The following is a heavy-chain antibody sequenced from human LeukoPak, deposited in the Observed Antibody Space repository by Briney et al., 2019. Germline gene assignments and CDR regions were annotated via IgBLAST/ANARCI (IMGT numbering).Heavy chain of an antibody. Sequence: SVKVSCKASGGTFSSYAISWVRQAPGQGLEWMGGIIPIFGTANYAQKFQGRVTITADKSSSTAYMELSSLRSEDTAVYYCASGHYYDSTLFQHWGQGTLVTVSS. CDR3: ASGHYYDSTLFQH. V-gene: IGHV1-69*06. CDR2: IIPIFGTA. D-gene: IGHD3-22*01. CDR1: GGTFSSYA. J-gene: IGHJ1*01.